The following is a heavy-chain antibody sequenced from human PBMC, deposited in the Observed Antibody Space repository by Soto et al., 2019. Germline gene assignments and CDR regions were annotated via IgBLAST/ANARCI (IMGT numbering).Heavy chain of an antibody. Sequence: GASVKVSCKASGYTFTSYGISWVRQAPGQGLEWMGWISAYNGNTNYAQKLQGRVTMTTDTSTSTAYMELRSLRSDDTAVYYCARNRMVVVAANDFDDWGQGTLVTVSS. CDR3: ARNRMVVVAANDFDD. CDR2: ISAYNGNT. CDR1: GYTFTSYG. V-gene: IGHV1-18*01. J-gene: IGHJ4*02. D-gene: IGHD2-15*01.